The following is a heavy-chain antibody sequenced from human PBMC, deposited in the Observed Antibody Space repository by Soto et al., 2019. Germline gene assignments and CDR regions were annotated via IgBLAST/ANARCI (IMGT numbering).Heavy chain of an antibody. CDR3: ARVGVGAWYFDS. Sequence: HPGGSLRLSCAASGFTFSSYAMSWVRQAPGKGLEWVSRISGSGSSTNYADSVKGRFTISRDNAKNTLYLQMNSLRPEDTAVYYCARVGVGAWYFDSWGQGALVTVSS. CDR1: GFTFSSYA. V-gene: IGHV3-23*01. CDR2: ISGSGSST. D-gene: IGHD1-26*01. J-gene: IGHJ4*02.